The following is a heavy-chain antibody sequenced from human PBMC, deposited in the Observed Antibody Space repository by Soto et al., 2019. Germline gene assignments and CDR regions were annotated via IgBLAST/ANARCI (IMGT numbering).Heavy chain of an antibody. CDR2: ISDSGSST. D-gene: IGHD3-9*01. J-gene: IGHJ5*02. CDR1: GFTFSSYA. Sequence: GGSLRLSCAASGFTFSSYAMSWVRQAPGKGLEWVSAISDSGSSTYYTDSVKGRFTISRDNSKNTLYLQMNSLRAEDTAVYYCAKDHDGYYNVISWFDPWGQGTLVTVSS. CDR3: AKDHDGYYNVISWFDP. V-gene: IGHV3-23*01.